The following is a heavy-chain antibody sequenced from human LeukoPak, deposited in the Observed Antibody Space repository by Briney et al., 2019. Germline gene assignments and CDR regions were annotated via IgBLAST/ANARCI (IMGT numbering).Heavy chain of an antibody. J-gene: IGHJ3*02. CDR2: ISDSGGRT. D-gene: IGHD6-13*01. Sequence: PGGSLRLSCVASGFTFYSYAMSWVRQAPGKGLEWVAAISDSGGRTDYADSVKGRYTISRDNSQNTLFLQMSSLRADDTAVYFCTKPGPGYASSWHLDAFDIWGQGTLVPVSS. CDR3: TKPGPGYASSWHLDAFDI. CDR1: GFTFYSYA. V-gene: IGHV3-23*01.